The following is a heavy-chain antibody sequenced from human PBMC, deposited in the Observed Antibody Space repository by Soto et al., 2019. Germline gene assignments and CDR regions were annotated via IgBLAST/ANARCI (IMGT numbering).Heavy chain of an antibody. V-gene: IGHV3-48*01. CDR1: GFTFSSYS. Sequence: EVQLVESGGGLVQPGGSLRLSCAASGFTFSSYSMNWVRQAPGKGLEWVSYISSSSSTIYYADSVKGRFTISRDNAKNARYLQMHSPRGEDTAVYCCARVFAQGLVSYYFGMDVWGPGPTVTVAS. CDR3: ARVFAQGLVSYYFGMDV. J-gene: IGHJ6*02. D-gene: IGHD6-19*01. CDR2: ISSSSSTI.